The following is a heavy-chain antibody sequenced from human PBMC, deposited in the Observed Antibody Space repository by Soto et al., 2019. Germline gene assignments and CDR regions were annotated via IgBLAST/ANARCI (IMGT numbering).Heavy chain of an antibody. V-gene: IGHV3-23*01. CDR3: AKDRSGIAVAGTFGFDY. CDR1: GFTFSSYR. J-gene: IGHJ4*02. Sequence: GGSLRLSCAASGFTFSSYRMHWVRQAPGKGREWVSAISGDGGNTYYADSVKGRFTISRDNSKNTLYLQMNSLRAEDTAVYYCAKDRSGIAVAGTFGFDYWGQGTLVTVSS. CDR2: ISGDGGNT. D-gene: IGHD6-19*01.